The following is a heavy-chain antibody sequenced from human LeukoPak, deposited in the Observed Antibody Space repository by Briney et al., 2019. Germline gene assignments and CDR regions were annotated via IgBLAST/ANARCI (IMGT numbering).Heavy chain of an antibody. J-gene: IGHJ4*02. CDR3: ARTSPGYCRGGSCYGGY. V-gene: IGHV3-21*01. CDR2: ISSSSSYI. D-gene: IGHD2-15*01. Sequence: GGSLRLSCAASGFTFSSYSMNWVRQAPGKGLEWVSSISSSSSYIYYADSVKGRFTISRDNAKNSLYLQMNSLRAEDTAVYYCARTSPGYCRGGSCYGGYWGQGILVTVSS. CDR1: GFTFSSYS.